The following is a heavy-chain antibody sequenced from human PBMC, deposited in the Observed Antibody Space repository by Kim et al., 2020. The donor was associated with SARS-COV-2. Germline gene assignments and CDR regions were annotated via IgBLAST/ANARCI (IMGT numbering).Heavy chain of an antibody. D-gene: IGHD3-3*01. CDR1: GYTFTSYG. V-gene: IGHV1-18*01. J-gene: IGHJ6*02. CDR2: ISAYNGNT. CDR3: ARDFWSGYKLIDYYYGMDV. Sequence: ASVKVSCKASGYTFTSYGISWVRQAPGQGLEWMGWISAYNGNTNYAQKLQGRVTMTTDTSTSTAYMELRSLRSDDTAVYYCARDFWSGYKLIDYYYGMDVWGQGTTVTVSS.